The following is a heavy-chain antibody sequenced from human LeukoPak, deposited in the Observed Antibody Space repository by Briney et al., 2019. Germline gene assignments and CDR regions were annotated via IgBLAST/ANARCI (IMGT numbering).Heavy chain of an antibody. CDR1: GFTFSSYG. Sequence: GGSLRLSCAASGFTFSSYGMNWVRQAPGKGLEWVSYISSSSSSKYYADSVKGRCTISRDNAKNSLSLQMNSLRAEDTAVYYCARVNRGDAFDIWGQGTLVTVSS. V-gene: IGHV3-48*01. J-gene: IGHJ3*02. CDR2: ISSSSSSK. CDR3: ARVNRGDAFDI. D-gene: IGHD3-16*02.